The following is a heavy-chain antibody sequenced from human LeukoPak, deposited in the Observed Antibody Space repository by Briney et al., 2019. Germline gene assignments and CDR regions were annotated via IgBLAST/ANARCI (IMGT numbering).Heavy chain of an antibody. Sequence: GGSLRLSCAASGFTFSNFGMHWVRQPPGKGLEWVTFITSHGYNVYYEDSVKGRFTISRDNAKDSLYLQMNSLRAEDTAVYYCAELGITMIGGVWGKGTTVTISS. D-gene: IGHD3-10*02. CDR2: ITSHGYNV. CDR3: AELGITMIGGV. J-gene: IGHJ6*04. V-gene: IGHV3-30*02. CDR1: GFTFSNFG.